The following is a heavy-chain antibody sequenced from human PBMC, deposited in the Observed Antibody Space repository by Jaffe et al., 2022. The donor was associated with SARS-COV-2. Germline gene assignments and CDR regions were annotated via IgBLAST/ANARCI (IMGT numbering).Heavy chain of an antibody. J-gene: IGHJ4*02. CDR2: IYHSGST. CDR3: ARDLVISSGSPTYYFDY. D-gene: IGHD3-10*01. Sequence: QVQLQESGPGLVKPSETLSLTCTVSGYSISSGYYWGWIRQPPGKGLEWIGSIYHSGSTYYNPSLKSRVTISVDTSKNQFSLKLSSVTAADTAVYYCARDLVISSGSPTYYFDYWGQGTLVTVSS. CDR1: GYSISSGYY. V-gene: IGHV4-38-2*02.